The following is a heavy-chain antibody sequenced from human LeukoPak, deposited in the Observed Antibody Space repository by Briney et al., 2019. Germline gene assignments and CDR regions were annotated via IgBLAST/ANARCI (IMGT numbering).Heavy chain of an antibody. V-gene: IGHV1-2*02. CDR3: AREPPYTGHCDITTCDVSRFDL. Sequence: ASVKVSCKASRNIFTGYFIHWVRQAPGQGLEWMGWINPKNGGTNPAEKFQGRVTMTRDTSLSTAFMELTGLTSNDTAAYFCAREPPYTGHCDITTCDVSRFDLWGQGTLVTVSS. D-gene: IGHD2-2*01. CDR1: RNIFTGYF. J-gene: IGHJ4*02. CDR2: INPKNGGT.